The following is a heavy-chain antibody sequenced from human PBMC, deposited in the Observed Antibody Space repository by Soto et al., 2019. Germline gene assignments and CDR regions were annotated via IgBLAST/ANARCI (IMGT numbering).Heavy chain of an antibody. V-gene: IGHV1-69*18. D-gene: IGHD3-16*01. CDR1: GGTFSTYT. J-gene: IGHJ3*01. Sequence: QVHLVQSGAEVMKPGSSVKVSCKTSGGTFSTYTIYWVRQAPGQGLEWMGRIIPLFGTTKYAQNFQDRVTITAEESTSTTYMELSSLRAEDTAVYYCARRLDDRADEGFDVWGEGTAVTVSA. CDR2: IIPLFGTT. CDR3: ARRLDDRADEGFDV.